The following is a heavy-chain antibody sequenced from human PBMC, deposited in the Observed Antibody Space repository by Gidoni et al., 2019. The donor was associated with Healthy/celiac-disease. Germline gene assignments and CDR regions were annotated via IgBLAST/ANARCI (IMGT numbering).Heavy chain of an antibody. V-gene: IGHV3-21*01. D-gene: IGHD1-1*01. Sequence: EVQLVESGGGLVKPGGSLRLSCAAYGFTFSSYSMNWVRQAPGKGLEWVSSISSSSSYIYYADSVKGRFTISRDNAKNSLYLQMNSLRAGDTAVYYCARVRYIYAFDYWGQGTLVTVSS. CDR3: ARVRYIYAFDY. CDR1: GFTFSSYS. CDR2: ISSSSSYI. J-gene: IGHJ4*02.